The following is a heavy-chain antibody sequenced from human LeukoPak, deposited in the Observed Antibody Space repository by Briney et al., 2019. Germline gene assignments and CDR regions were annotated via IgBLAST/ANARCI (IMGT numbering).Heavy chain of an antibody. D-gene: IGHD3-10*01. J-gene: IGHJ6*03. CDR1: GGTFNSYA. V-gene: IGHV1-69*05. Sequence: ASVKVSCKASGGTFNSYAISWVRQAPGQGLQWMGRIIPIFGTANYAQKFQGRVTITTDESTSTAYMELSSLRSEDTAVYYCARTIYGSRDYYYYMDVWGKGTTVTVSS. CDR2: IIPIFGTA. CDR3: ARTIYGSRDYYYYMDV.